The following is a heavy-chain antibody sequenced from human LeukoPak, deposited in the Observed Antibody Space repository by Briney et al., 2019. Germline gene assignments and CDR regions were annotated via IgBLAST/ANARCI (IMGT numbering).Heavy chain of an antibody. J-gene: IGHJ4*02. CDR1: GGSISSSSYY. D-gene: IGHD3-10*01. CDR3: ARLAPITMVRGVLLDY. CDR2: IYYSGST. V-gene: IGHV4-39*07. Sequence: PSETLSLTCTVSGGSISSSSYYWGWIRQPPGKGLEWIGSIYYSGSTYYNPSLKSRVTISVDTSKNQFSLKLSSVTAADTAVYYCARLAPITMVRGVLLDYWGQGTLVTVSS.